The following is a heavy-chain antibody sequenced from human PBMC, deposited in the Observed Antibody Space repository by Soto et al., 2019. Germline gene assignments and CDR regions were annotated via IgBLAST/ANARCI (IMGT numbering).Heavy chain of an antibody. D-gene: IGHD3-22*01. CDR3: ARDLGYYDSSGYFDY. CDR1: GFTFSDYY. J-gene: IGHJ4*02. Sequence: GGSLRLSCAASGFTFSDYYMSWIRQAPGKGLEWVSYISSSDSIYYADSVKGRFTISRDNAKNSVYLQMNSLRAEDTAVYYCARDLGYYDSSGYFDYWGQGNLVTVSS. V-gene: IGHV3-11*01. CDR2: ISSSDSI.